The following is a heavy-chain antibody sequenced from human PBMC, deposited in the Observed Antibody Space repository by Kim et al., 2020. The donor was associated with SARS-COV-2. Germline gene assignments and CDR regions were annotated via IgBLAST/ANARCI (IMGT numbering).Heavy chain of an antibody. CDR2: IYPGGGT. Sequence: SETLSLTCAVYDESFSAYYWSWIRQPPGKGLEWIGEIYPGGGTSYNPSLKSRVNISVDTSKKQFSLKLYSVTAADTAVYYCVRALGIVTAHWGQGSLVTV. J-gene: IGHJ4*02. CDR3: VRALGIVTAH. D-gene: IGHD1-26*01. V-gene: IGHV4-34*01. CDR1: DESFSAYY.